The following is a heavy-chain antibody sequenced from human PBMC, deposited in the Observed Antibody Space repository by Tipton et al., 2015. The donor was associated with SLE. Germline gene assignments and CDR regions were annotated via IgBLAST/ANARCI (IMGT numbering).Heavy chain of an antibody. D-gene: IGHD3-22*01. CDR1: GYSVSSGYY. Sequence: TLSLTCTVSGYSVSSGYYWGWIRQPPGKGLEWIGSIYHSGSTYYNPSLKSRVTISVDTSKNQFSLRLRSVTAADTAVYYCARLAHYNSNWYLGVWGQGSLVTVSS. CDR3: ARLAHYNSNWYLGV. J-gene: IGHJ4*02. CDR2: IYHSGST. V-gene: IGHV4-38-2*02.